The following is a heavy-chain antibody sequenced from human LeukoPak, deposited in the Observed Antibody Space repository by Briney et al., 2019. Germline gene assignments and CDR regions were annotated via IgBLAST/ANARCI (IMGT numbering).Heavy chain of an antibody. D-gene: IGHD3-3*01. CDR2: IYYSGST. J-gene: IGHJ4*02. Sequence: SETLSLTCTVSGGSISSYYWSWIRQPPGKGLEWIGYIYYSGSTNYNPSLKSRVTISVDTSKNQFSLKLSSVTAADTAVYYCARGGITIFGVLFDYWGQGTLVTVSS. CDR1: GGSISSYY. V-gene: IGHV4-59*01. CDR3: ARGGITIFGVLFDY.